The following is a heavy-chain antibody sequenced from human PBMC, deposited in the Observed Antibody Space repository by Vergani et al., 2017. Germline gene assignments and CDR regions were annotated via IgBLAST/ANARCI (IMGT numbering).Heavy chain of an antibody. J-gene: IGHJ2*01. D-gene: IGHD3-16*01. CDR2: IYNSGNG. CDR3: ASGKYYSGGKSHFRGRYLDV. CDR1: GDSIISRSYY. Sequence: QMQLQESGPGLVKASETLSLTCTVSGDSIISRSYYWGWIRQPPGKGLEWIGSIYNSGNGDSSSSLRSRVTISADTSKDQFSLRLTSVTAADTAVYYCASGKYYSGGKSHFRGRYLDVLGGGTLVTVRS. V-gene: IGHV4-39*01.